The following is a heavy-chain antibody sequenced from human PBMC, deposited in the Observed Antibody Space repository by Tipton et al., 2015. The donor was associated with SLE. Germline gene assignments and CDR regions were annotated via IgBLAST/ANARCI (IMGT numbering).Heavy chain of an antibody. CDR2: IYHSGST. CDR3: ARITYYYDSSGYYWNYYYGMDV. D-gene: IGHD3-22*01. CDR1: GGSFNSHY. V-gene: IGHV4-34*01. J-gene: IGHJ6*02. Sequence: TLSLTCAVYGGSFNSHYWSWMRQPPGKGLEWIGSIYHSGSTYYNPSLKSRVTISVDTSKNQFSLKLSSVTAADTAVYYCARITYYYDSSGYYWNYYYGMDVWGQGTTVTVSS.